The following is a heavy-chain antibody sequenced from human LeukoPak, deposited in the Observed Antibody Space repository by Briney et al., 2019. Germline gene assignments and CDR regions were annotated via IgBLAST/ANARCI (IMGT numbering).Heavy chain of an antibody. CDR2: MNPNSGNT. Sequence: GASVKVSCKASGYTFTSYDINWVRQATGQGLEWMGWMNPNSGNTGYAQKFQGRVTITRNTSISTAYMELSSLRSEDTAVYYCARGYYDSSGYYWLSANYYYYMDVWGKGTTVTISS. D-gene: IGHD3-22*01. CDR1: GYTFTSYD. CDR3: ARGYYDSSGYYWLSANYYYYMDV. J-gene: IGHJ6*03. V-gene: IGHV1-8*01.